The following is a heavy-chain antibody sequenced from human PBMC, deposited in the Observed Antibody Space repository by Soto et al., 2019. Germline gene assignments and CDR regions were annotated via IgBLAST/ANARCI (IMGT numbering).Heavy chain of an antibody. CDR1: GFTFTDYG. Sequence: GASVNVSCKASGFTFTDYGISWVRQAPGQGLEWMGWISAYNGNTNYAQKFHDRVTMTTDTSTTTAYMELSSLRSEDTAVYYCASRWLDVWGQGTTVTVSS. V-gene: IGHV1-18*01. D-gene: IGHD2-15*01. J-gene: IGHJ6*02. CDR2: ISAYNGNT. CDR3: ASRWLDV.